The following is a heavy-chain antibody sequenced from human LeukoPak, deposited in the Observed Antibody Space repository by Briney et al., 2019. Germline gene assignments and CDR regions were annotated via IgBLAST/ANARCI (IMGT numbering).Heavy chain of an antibody. D-gene: IGHD1-7*01. CDR1: GFIFRSYW. CDR2: IDEHGFKS. Sequence: GGSLRLSCAASGFIFRSYWMVWVRQAPGKGLEWVASIDEHGFKSYYAASVTGRFTISKDTAKNSLDLQMNSLRAEDTAVYYCARDGITCTRDYWGQGALVTVSS. CDR3: ARDGITCTRDY. J-gene: IGHJ4*02. V-gene: IGHV3-7*01.